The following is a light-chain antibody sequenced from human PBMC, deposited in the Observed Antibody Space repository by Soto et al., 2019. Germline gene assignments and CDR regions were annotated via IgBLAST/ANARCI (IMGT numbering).Light chain of an antibody. CDR3: QQYNNWPRT. CDR2: GAS. V-gene: IGKV3-15*01. Sequence: EIVMTQSPATLSVPPGERATLSCMASQSVSSNLAWYQQKPGQAPRLLIYGASTRATGIPARFSGSGSGTEFTLTISSLQSEDFAVYYCQQYNNWPRTFGQGTKVDIK. J-gene: IGKJ1*01. CDR1: QSVSSN.